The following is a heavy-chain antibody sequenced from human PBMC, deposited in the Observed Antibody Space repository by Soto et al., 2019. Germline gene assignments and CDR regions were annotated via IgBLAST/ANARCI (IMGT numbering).Heavy chain of an antibody. Sequence: RGTVRLASAASGFPFSGYYMSWIRQAPGKGLEWVSHITNSGSTKYYADSVKGRFTISRANAKNSLFLQMNSLRAEDTAVYYCARGVPYYYDRSGSVWCPGTLLTVSS. CDR3: ARGVPYYYDRSGSV. J-gene: IGHJ4*02. CDR2: ITNSGSTK. CDR1: GFPFSGYY. V-gene: IGHV3-11*01. D-gene: IGHD3-22*01.